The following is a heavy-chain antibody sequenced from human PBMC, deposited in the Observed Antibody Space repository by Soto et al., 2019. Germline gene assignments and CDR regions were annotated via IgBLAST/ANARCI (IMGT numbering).Heavy chain of an antibody. CDR1: GFTLSSYS. V-gene: IGHV3-21*01. CDR2: ISSSSSYI. CDR3: ARGATTDFDY. D-gene: IGHD1-26*01. Sequence: GGSLRLSCAASGFTLSSYSMNWVRQAPGKGLEWVSSISSSSSYIYYADSVKGRLTISRDNAKHSLYLQMNSLRAEDTAVYYCARGATTDFDYWGQGTLVTVYS. J-gene: IGHJ4*02.